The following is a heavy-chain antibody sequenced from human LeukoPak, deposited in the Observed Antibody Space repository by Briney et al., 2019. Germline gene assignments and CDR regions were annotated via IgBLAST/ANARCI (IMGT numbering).Heavy chain of an antibody. D-gene: IGHD4-17*01. V-gene: IGHV1-69*04. Sequence: ASVKVSCKASGGTFSSYAISWVRQAPGQGLEWMGRIIPILGIANYAQKFQGRVTITADKSTSTAYMELSSLRSEDTAVYYCASSHPPPYTVWGYWGQGTLVTVSS. J-gene: IGHJ4*02. CDR1: GGTFSSYA. CDR2: IIPILGIA. CDR3: ASSHPPPYTVWGY.